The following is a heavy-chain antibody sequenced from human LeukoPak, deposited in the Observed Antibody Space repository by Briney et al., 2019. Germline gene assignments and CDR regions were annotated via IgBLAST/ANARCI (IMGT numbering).Heavy chain of an antibody. CDR1: GVSISSSSYY. Sequence: SETLSLTCTVSGVSISSSSYYWGWIRQPPGKGLEWIGSIYYSGSTYYNPSLKSRVTISVDTSKNQFSLKLSSVTAADTAVYYCARLGEMATTYFDYWGQGTLVTVSS. V-gene: IGHV4-39*01. J-gene: IGHJ4*02. CDR2: IYYSGST. D-gene: IGHD5-24*01. CDR3: ARLGEMATTYFDY.